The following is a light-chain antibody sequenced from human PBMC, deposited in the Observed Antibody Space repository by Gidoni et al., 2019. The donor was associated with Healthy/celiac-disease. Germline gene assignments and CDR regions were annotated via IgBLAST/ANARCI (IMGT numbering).Light chain of an antibody. J-gene: IGKJ1*01. CDR2: KVS. CDR3: MQGTHWPPT. Sequence: VVLPQSPLSLPVTLGQPASIPCRSSQSLVYSDGNTYVNWLQQRPGQSPRRLIHKVSNRDAGVPDRVSGSGSRTDFTLKISRVEAEDVGVYYCMQGTHWPPTFGQGTKVEIK. CDR1: QSLVYSDGNTY. V-gene: IGKV2-30*01.